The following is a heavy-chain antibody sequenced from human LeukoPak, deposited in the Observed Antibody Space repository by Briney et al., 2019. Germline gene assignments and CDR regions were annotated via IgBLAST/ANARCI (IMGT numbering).Heavy chain of an antibody. CDR3: ARGITFGGVSDY. CDR1: GFTFSSYS. V-gene: IGHV3-48*04. J-gene: IGHJ4*02. CDR2: ISSSSTI. Sequence: GGSLRLSCAASGFTFSSYSMNWVRQAPGKGLEWVSYISSSSTIYYADSVKGRFTISRDNAKNSLYLQMNSLRAEDTAVYYCARGITFGGVSDYWGQGTLVTVSS. D-gene: IGHD3-16*01.